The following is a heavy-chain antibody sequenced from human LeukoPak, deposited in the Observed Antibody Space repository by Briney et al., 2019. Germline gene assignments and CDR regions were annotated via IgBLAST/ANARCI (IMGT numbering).Heavy chain of an antibody. J-gene: IGHJ6*03. V-gene: IGHV3-74*01. CDR2: INTDGSTT. D-gene: IGHD6-6*01. CDR3: ARGAARAYYMDV. Sequence: GGSLRLSCAASGFTFDDHGMNWVRQTPGKGLMWVSRINTDGSTTNYADSVKGRFTISRDYAKNTVYLQMNSLRAEDTAVYYCARGAARAYYMDVWGKGTTVTVSS. CDR1: GFTFDDHG.